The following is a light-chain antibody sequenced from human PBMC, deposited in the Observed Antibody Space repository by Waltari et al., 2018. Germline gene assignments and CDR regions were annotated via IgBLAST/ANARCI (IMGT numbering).Light chain of an antibody. J-gene: IGLJ1*01. V-gene: IGLV2-11*01. CDR3: CSYAGSYTFV. Sequence: QSALTQPRSVSGSPGQSVTISCTGTIIDVVGYNYVSWYQQHPGKAPKLMIYDVSKRPSGVPDRFSGSKSGNTASLTISGLQAEDEADYYCCSYAGSYTFVFGTGTKVTVL. CDR1: IIDVVGYNY. CDR2: DVS.